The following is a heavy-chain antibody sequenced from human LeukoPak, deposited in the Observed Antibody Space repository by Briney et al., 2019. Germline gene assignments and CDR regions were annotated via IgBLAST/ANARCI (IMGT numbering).Heavy chain of an antibody. V-gene: IGHV3-23*01. D-gene: IGHD3-16*02. CDR1: GFSFSSYV. Sequence: GGSLRLSCAASGFSFSSYVMNWVRQAPGKGLEWVSTIGTCGNNKFYTDSVKGRFTISRDNSKNTLHLQMNSLRAEDAAIYYCAKGLSSSYFDYWGQGTLVTVSS. CDR2: IGTCGNNK. J-gene: IGHJ4*02. CDR3: AKGLSSSYFDY.